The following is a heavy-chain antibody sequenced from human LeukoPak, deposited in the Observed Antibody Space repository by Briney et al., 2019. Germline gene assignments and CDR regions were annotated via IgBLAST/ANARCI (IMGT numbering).Heavy chain of an antibody. J-gene: IGHJ1*01. CDR1: GFTFSSYG. Sequence: GGSLRLSCAASGFTFSSYGMHWVRQAPGKGLEWVAFIRYDGSNKYYADSVKGRFTISRDNSKNTLYLQMNSLRAEDTAVYYCAKDSEKYYYDSSGYYSWYFQQWGRGTLVTVSS. D-gene: IGHD3-22*01. V-gene: IGHV3-30*02. CDR2: IRYDGSNK. CDR3: AKDSEKYYYDSSGYYSWYFQQ.